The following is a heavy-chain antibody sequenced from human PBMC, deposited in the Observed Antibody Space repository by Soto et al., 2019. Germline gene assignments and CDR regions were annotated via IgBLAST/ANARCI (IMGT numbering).Heavy chain of an antibody. Sequence: ASVKVSCKASGYTFTGYYIHWVRQAPGQGLEWMGWINPNSGGTNYAQKFQGWVTMTRDTSISTAYMELSRLRSDDTAVYYCARGGSGWYNLRLDVWGKGTTVTVSS. D-gene: IGHD6-19*01. CDR1: GYTFTGYY. CDR2: INPNSGGT. V-gene: IGHV1-2*04. CDR3: ARGGSGWYNLRLDV. J-gene: IGHJ6*04.